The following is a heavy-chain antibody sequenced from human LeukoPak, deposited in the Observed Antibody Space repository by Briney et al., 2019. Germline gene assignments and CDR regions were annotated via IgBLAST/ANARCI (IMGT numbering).Heavy chain of an antibody. J-gene: IGHJ6*02. V-gene: IGHV3-15*05. CDR2: IKDKTQGATT. D-gene: IGHD3-22*01. Sequence: KPGGSLRLSCVASGLSFTQAWMTWVRQVPGKGLQWVGRIKDKTQGATTDYAAPVKGRFTISRDNSKNSLYLQMNSLRTEDTALYYCAKDGADQNSGYYYGRTNYYYGMDVWGQGTTVTVSS. CDR1: GLSFTQAW. CDR3: AKDGADQNSGYYYGRTNYYYGMDV.